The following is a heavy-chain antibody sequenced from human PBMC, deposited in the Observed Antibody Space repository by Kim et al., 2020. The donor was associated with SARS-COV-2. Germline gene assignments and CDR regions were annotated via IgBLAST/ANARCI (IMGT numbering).Heavy chain of an antibody. V-gene: IGHV5-10-1*01. CDR1: GYRFTNYY. CDR2: IDPSDSFT. J-gene: IGHJ6*02. CDR3: ARQNIMGASYMVYYGMDV. D-gene: IGHD1-26*01. Sequence: GESLKISCEASGYRFTNYYINWVRQMPGKVLEWMGRIDPSDSFTNYSPSFRGHVTISADKSINTAYLQWSSLKASDTAIYYCARQNIMGASYMVYYGMDVWGQGTTVTVSS.